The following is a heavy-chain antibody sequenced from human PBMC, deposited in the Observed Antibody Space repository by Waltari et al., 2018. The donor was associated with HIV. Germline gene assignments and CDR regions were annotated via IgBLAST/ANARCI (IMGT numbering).Heavy chain of an antibody. D-gene: IGHD3-22*01. CDR3: ASRQSYYDSSGYYTY. CDR2: ISSSSSYT. CDR1: GFTFSDYY. Sequence: GSLRLSCAASGFTFSDYYMSWIRQAPGKGLEWVSYISSSSSYTDYADSVKGRFTISRDNAKNSLYLQMNSLRAEDTAVYYCASRQSYYDSSGYYTYWGQGTLVTVSS. V-gene: IGHV3-11*03. J-gene: IGHJ4*02.